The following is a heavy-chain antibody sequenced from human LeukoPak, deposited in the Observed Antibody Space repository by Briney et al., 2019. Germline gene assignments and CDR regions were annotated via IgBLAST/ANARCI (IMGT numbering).Heavy chain of an antibody. CDR3: ARDDYGDYSH. D-gene: IGHD4-17*01. J-gene: IGHJ4*02. V-gene: IGHV4-34*01. Sequence: PSETLSLTCAVYGGSFSGYYWSWIRQPPGKGLEWIGEINHSGSTNYNPSLKSRVAISVDTSKNQFSLKLSSVTAADTAVYYCARDDYGDYSHWGQGTLVTVSS. CDR2: INHSGST. CDR1: GGSFSGYY.